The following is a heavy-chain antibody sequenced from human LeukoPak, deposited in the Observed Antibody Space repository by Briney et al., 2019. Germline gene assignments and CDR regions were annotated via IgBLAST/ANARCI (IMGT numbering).Heavy chain of an antibody. D-gene: IGHD2-15*01. CDR3: AGFPLGYCSGGSCYV. CDR1: GGSISSSNW. J-gene: IGHJ4*02. CDR2: IYHSGST. V-gene: IGHV4-4*02. Sequence: KPSGTLSLTCAVSGGSISSSNWWSWVRQPPGKGLEWIGEIYHSGSTNYNPSLKSRVTISVDKSKNQFSLKLSSVTAADTAVYYCAGFPLGYCSGGSCYVWGQGTLVTVSS.